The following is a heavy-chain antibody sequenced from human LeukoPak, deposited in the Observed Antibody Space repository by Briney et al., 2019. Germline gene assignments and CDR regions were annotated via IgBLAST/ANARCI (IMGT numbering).Heavy chain of an antibody. V-gene: IGHV4-39*01. CDR3: ATLTYYYSYLAV. Sequence: PSETLSLTCTISGDSIGSSSYYWGWIRQAPGKGLEWLGSMYYSGSGSYSPSLKSRVTISLDTSNNRFSLKLNSVTAADTAVYYCATLTYYYSYLAVWGKGTTVTVSS. CDR1: GDSIGSSSYY. J-gene: IGHJ6*03. CDR2: MYYSGSG. D-gene: IGHD3-9*01.